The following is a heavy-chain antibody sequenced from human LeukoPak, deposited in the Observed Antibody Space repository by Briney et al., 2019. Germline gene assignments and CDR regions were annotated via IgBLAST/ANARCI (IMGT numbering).Heavy chain of an antibody. D-gene: IGHD5-18*01. Sequence: SETLSLTCAVYGGSFSGYCWSWIRQPPGKGLEWIGEINHGGSTNYTPVLKRRVTISGDTSKNQLSLKLSSVTAADTAVYYCARRGVCIQLWLNFYYFDYWGQGTLVTVSS. V-gene: IGHV4-34*01. CDR3: ARRGVCIQLWLNFYYFDY. CDR1: GGSFSGYC. CDR2: INHGGST. J-gene: IGHJ4*02.